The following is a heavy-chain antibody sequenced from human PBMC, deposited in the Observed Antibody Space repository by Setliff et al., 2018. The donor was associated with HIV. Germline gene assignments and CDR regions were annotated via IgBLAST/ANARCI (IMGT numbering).Heavy chain of an antibody. CDR3: ARDMTTETIYNFFDWFDP. CDR2: MNPNSGNT. J-gene: IGHJ5*02. D-gene: IGHD4-4*01. Sequence: ASVKVSCKASGYTFTTYDINWVRQATGQGLEWMGWMNPNSGNTGYTQKFQGRFTISRDNARNSLSLQMNSLRVEDTAVYYCARDMTTETIYNFFDWFDPWGQGTLVTVSS. V-gene: IGHV1-8*02. CDR1: GYTFTTYD.